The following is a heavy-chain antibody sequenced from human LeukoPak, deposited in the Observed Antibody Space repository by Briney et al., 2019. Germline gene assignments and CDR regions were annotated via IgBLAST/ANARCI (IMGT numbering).Heavy chain of an antibody. Sequence: SETLSLTCTVSGGSVSSGSYYWSWIRQPPGKGLEWIGYIYYSGSTSYNPSLKSRVTISVDTSKNQFSLKLSSVTAADTAVYYCARVPTTVTIDYWGQGTLVTVSS. CDR2: IYYSGST. CDR3: ARVPTTVTIDY. J-gene: IGHJ4*02. CDR1: GGSVSSGSYY. V-gene: IGHV4-61*01. D-gene: IGHD4-17*01.